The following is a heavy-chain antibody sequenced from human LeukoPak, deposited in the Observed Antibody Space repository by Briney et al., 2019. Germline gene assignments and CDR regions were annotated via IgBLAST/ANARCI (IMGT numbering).Heavy chain of an antibody. V-gene: IGHV4-4*07. CDR2: IYTSGST. Sequence: SETLSLTCTASGGSISSYYWSWIRQPAGKGLEWIGRIYTSGSTNYNPSLKSRVTMPVDTSKNQFSLKLSSVTAADTAVYYCARDQSAHYYYYMDVWGKGTTVTVSS. CDR1: GGSISSYY. CDR3: ARDQSAHYYYYMDV. J-gene: IGHJ6*03.